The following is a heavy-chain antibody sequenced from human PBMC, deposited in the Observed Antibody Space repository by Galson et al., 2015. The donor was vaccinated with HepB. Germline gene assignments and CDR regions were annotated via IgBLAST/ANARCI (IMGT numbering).Heavy chain of an antibody. CDR1: GFTFDDYA. Sequence: SLRLSCAASGFTFDDYAMHWVRQAPGKGLEWVSLISWDGGSTYYADSVKGRFTISRDNSKNSLYLQMNSLRAEDTALYYCARGTSYCGGDCYSSIPNDAFDIWGQGTMVTVSS. J-gene: IGHJ3*02. CDR2: ISWDGGST. V-gene: IGHV3-43D*03. D-gene: IGHD2-21*02. CDR3: ARGTSYCGGDCYSSIPNDAFDI.